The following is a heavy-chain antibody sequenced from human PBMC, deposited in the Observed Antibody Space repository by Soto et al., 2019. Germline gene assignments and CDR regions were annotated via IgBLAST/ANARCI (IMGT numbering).Heavy chain of an antibody. J-gene: IGHJ4*02. D-gene: IGHD4-17*01. CDR1: GGSISSYY. CDR2: IYYSGST. CDR3: AGNYGGNGPFDY. V-gene: IGHV4-59*08. Sequence: QVQLQESGPGLVKPSETLSLTCTVSGGSISSYYWSWIRQPPGKGLEWIGYIYYSGSTNYNPSLKSRVTISVDTSKNQFSLKLSSVTAADTAVYYCAGNYGGNGPFDYWGQGTLVTVSS.